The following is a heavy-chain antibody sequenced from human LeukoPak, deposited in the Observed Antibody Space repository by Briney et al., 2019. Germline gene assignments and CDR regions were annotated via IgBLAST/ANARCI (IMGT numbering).Heavy chain of an antibody. CDR2: ISGSGGST. Sequence: GGSLSLSCAASGFTFSSYAMSWVRQAPGKGLEWVSAISGSGGSTYYADSVKGRFTISRDNSKNTLYLQMNSLRAEDTAVYYCAKDHDYGDYNLFDYWGQGTLVTVSS. J-gene: IGHJ4*02. V-gene: IGHV3-23*01. CDR3: AKDHDYGDYNLFDY. CDR1: GFTFSSYA. D-gene: IGHD4-17*01.